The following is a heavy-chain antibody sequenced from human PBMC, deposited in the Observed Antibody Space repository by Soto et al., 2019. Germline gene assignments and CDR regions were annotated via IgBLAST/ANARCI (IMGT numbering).Heavy chain of an antibody. J-gene: IGHJ4*02. V-gene: IGHV1-3*01. Sequence: GASVKVSCKASGYTFTSYAMHWVRQAPGQRLEWMGWINAGNGNTKYSQKFQGRVTVTRDTSANTAYMELRSLRSEDTAVYFCARWVGGNYFHYWGQGTLVTVSS. CDR3: ARWVGGNYFHY. CDR2: INAGNGNT. D-gene: IGHD1-26*01. CDR1: GYTFTSYA.